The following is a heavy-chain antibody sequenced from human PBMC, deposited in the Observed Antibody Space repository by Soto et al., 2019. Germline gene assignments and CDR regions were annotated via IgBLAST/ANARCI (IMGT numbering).Heavy chain of an antibody. D-gene: IGHD3-9*01. CDR1: GDSINSDKYY. V-gene: IGHV4-39*01. Sequence: QLQLQESGPGLVKPSETLSLTCSVSGDSINSDKYYWGWIRQPPGKGLEWIGSIYFRGNTYYNPSHQTRVTIPIDKSKSQFSLKLNSVTAADSAVYFCARLEGLATISYYFDFWGQGALVTVSS. J-gene: IGHJ4*02. CDR3: ARLEGLATISYYFDF. CDR2: IYFRGNT.